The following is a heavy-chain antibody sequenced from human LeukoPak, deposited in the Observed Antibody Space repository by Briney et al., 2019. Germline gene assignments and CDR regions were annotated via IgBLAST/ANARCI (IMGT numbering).Heavy chain of an antibody. CDR2: INHSGST. J-gene: IGHJ6*02. D-gene: IGHD1-1*01. CDR1: GGSFSGYY. V-gene: IGHV4-34*01. Sequence: SETLSVTCAAHGGSFSGYYWSWIRQPPGKGLEWIGEINHSGSTNYNPSLKSRVTISVDTSKNQFCLKLSSVTAADTAVYYCARGPRGSNSYGLDVWGQGTTVTVSS. CDR3: ARGPRGSNSYGLDV.